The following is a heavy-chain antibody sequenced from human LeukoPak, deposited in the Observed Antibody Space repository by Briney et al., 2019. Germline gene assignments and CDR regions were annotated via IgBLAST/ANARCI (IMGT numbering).Heavy chain of an antibody. CDR2: IYYSGST. CDR1: GGSISSSSYY. D-gene: IGHD6-6*01. CDR3: ARAGIVARRGGVFDY. Sequence: SETLSLTCTVSGGSISSSSYYWGWIRQPPGKGLEWIGSIYYSGSTYYNPSLKSRVTISVDTSKNQFSLKLSSVTAADTAVYYCARAGIVARRGGVFDYWGQGTLVTVPS. J-gene: IGHJ4*02. V-gene: IGHV4-39*07.